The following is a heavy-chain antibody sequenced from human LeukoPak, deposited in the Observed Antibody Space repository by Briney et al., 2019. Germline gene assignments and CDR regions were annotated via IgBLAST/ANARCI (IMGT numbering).Heavy chain of an antibody. D-gene: IGHD3-22*01. CDR2: INPNSGGT. Sequence: ASVKVSCKASGYTFTGYYMHWVRQAPGQGLEWMGWINPNSGGTNYAQKFQGRVTMTRDTSISTAYMELSRLRSDDTAAYYCAREPYDSSGYYDYYGMDVWGQGTTVTVSS. CDR3: AREPYDSSGYYDYYGMDV. CDR1: GYTFTGYY. J-gene: IGHJ6*02. V-gene: IGHV1-2*02.